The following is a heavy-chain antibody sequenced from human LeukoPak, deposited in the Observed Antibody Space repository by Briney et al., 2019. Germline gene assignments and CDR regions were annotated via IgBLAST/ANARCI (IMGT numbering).Heavy chain of an antibody. CDR1: DGSTTGYY. Sequence: SETLSLTCSVSDGSTTGYYWSWIRQPPGKGLEWIAYVYYTGRTLYNPSLESRVTISVDTSKTQFSLKLSSVTAADTAVYYCARVPLGLRYFDWLLTGEGFGYFDYWGQGTLVTVSS. CDR2: VYYTGRT. D-gene: IGHD3-9*01. CDR3: ARVPLGLRYFDWLLTGEGFGYFDY. J-gene: IGHJ4*02. V-gene: IGHV4-59*12.